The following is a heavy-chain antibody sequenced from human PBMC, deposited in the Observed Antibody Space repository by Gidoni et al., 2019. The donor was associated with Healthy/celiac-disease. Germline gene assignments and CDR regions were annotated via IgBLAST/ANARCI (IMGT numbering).Heavy chain of an antibody. CDR1: GGSFSGYY. J-gene: IGHJ5*02. Sequence: QVQLQQWGAGLLKPSETLSLTCAVYGGSFSGYYWSWIRQPPGKGLEWIGEINHSGSTNYNPSLKGRVTISVDTSKNQFSLKLSSVTAADTAVYYCARGRHYSGYDSGWFDPWGQGTLVTVSS. CDR3: ARGRHYSGYDSGWFDP. CDR2: INHSGST. V-gene: IGHV4-34*01. D-gene: IGHD5-12*01.